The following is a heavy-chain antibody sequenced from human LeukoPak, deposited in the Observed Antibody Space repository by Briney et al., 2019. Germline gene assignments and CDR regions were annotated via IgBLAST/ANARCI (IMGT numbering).Heavy chain of an antibody. Sequence: SETLSLTCPVYGGSFSGYYWSWIRQPPGKGLEWIWEINHSGSTNYNPSLKSRVTISVDTSKNQFSLKLSSVTAADTAVYYCARGRWGSSWNKQTYYFDYWGQGTLVTVSS. J-gene: IGHJ4*02. V-gene: IGHV4-34*01. CDR3: ARGRWGSSWNKQTYYFDY. D-gene: IGHD6-13*01. CDR2: INHSGST. CDR1: GGSFSGYY.